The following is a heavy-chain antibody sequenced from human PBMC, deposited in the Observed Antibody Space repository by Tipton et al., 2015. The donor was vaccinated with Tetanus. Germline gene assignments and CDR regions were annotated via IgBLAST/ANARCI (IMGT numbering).Heavy chain of an antibody. Sequence: TLSLTCTVSGGSINPYYWSWIRQPPGKGLEWIGNVYSSGSTYYNPSLKGRVTISVDTSTTQFSLRLNSVTAADTAIYYCARENGGYDYYYYYGMDVWGQGTTVTVSS. CDR3: ARENGGYDYYYYYGMDV. CDR1: GGSINPYY. V-gene: IGHV4-59*01. CDR2: VYSSGST. J-gene: IGHJ6*02. D-gene: IGHD5-12*01.